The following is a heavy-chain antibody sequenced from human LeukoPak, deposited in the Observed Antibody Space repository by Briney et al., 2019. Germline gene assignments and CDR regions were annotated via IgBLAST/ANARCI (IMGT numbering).Heavy chain of an antibody. V-gene: IGHV4-61*08. CDR3: AREVAAVAGTDY. CDR1: GGSISSGGYS. Sequence: KASETLSLTCAVSGGSISSGGYSWSWIRQPPGKGLEWIGYIYYSENTNYNPSLKSRVTISVDTSKNQFSLKLSSVTAADTAVYYCAREVAAVAGTDYWGQGTLVTVSS. J-gene: IGHJ4*02. CDR2: IYYSENT. D-gene: IGHD6-19*01.